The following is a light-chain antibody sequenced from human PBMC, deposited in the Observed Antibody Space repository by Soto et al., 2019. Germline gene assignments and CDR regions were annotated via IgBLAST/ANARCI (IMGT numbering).Light chain of an antibody. J-gene: IGLJ1*01. CDR3: SSYAGSNTPYA. CDR1: SSDVGGYNY. Sequence: QSVLTQPPSASGSPGQSVTISCTGTSSDVGGYNYVSWYQQHPGKAPKLMTYEVSKRPSGVPDRFSGSKSGNTASLTVSGLQAEYEDDYYCSSYAGSNTPYAFGTGTKLTVL. CDR2: EVS. V-gene: IGLV2-8*01.